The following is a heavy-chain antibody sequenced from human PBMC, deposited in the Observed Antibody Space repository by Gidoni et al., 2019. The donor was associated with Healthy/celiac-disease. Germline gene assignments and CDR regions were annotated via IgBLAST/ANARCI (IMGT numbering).Heavy chain of an antibody. V-gene: IGHV5-51*01. CDR2: IYPGDSDT. CDR1: GYRFTSYW. J-gene: IGHJ4*02. Sequence: EVQLVQSGAAVKKPGESLKISCKGSGYRFTSYWIGWVRQMPGKGLEWMGIIYPGDSDTRYSPSFQGQVTISADKSISTAYLQWSSLKASDTAMYYCARGYDYIWGSYRSDYFDYWGQGTLVTVSS. CDR3: ARGYDYIWGSYRSDYFDY. D-gene: IGHD3-16*02.